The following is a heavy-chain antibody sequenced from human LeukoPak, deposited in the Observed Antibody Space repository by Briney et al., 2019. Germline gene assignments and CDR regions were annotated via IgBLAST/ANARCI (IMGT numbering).Heavy chain of an antibody. J-gene: IGHJ4*02. CDR3: AKDQLELGGTFDY. V-gene: IGHV3-30*02. CDR1: GFTFSSYG. CDR2: IRNDGSNK. D-gene: IGHD1-1*01. Sequence: GGSLRLSCAASGFTFSSYGMHWVRQAPGKGLEWVAFIRNDGSNKYYADSVKGRFTISRDNSKNTLYLQMNSLRAEDTAVYYCAKDQLELGGTFDYWGQGTLVTVSS.